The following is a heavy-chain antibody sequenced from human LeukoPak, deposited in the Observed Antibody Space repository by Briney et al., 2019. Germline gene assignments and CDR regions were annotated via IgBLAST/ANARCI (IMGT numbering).Heavy chain of an antibody. CDR2: ISYDGSNK. D-gene: IGHD6-19*01. CDR1: GFTFSSYA. V-gene: IGHV3-30*04. J-gene: IGHJ4*02. CDR3: ASPGSGWHF. Sequence: GGSLRLSCAASGFTFSSYAMHWVRQAPGKGLEWVAVISYDGSNKYYADSVKGRFTISRDNSENTLYLQMNSLRAEDTAVYYCASPGSGWHFWGQGTLVTVSS.